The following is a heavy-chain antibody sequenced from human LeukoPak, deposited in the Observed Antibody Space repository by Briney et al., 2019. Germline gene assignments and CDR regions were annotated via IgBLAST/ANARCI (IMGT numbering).Heavy chain of an antibody. CDR2: ISSSISYI. J-gene: IGHJ4*02. Sequence: PGGSLRLSCAASGFTFSSYSMNWVRQAPGKGLEWVSSISSSISYIYYADSVKGRFTISRDNAKNSLFLQMNSLRDEDTAVYYCAKEDYGVSIPTQSPQFDYWGQGTLVAVSS. CDR1: GFTFSSYS. CDR3: AKEDYGVSIPTQSPQFDY. D-gene: IGHD3-10*01. V-gene: IGHV3-21*01.